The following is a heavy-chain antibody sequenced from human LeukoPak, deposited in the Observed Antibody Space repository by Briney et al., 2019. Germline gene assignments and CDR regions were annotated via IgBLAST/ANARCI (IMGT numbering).Heavy chain of an antibody. CDR1: GFTFDDYA. CDR3: AKALDGYGAFDI. Sequence: GGSLRLSCAASGFTFDDYAMHWVRQAPGKGLEWVSGISWNSGSIGYADSVKGRFTISRDNAKNSLYLQMNSLRAEDAALYYCAKALDGYGAFDIWGQGTMVTVSS. V-gene: IGHV3-9*01. J-gene: IGHJ3*02. CDR2: ISWNSGSI. D-gene: IGHD5-24*01.